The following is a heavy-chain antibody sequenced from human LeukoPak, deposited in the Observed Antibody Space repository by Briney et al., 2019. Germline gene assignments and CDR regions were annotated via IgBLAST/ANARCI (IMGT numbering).Heavy chain of an antibody. CDR2: INPSGGST. CDR3: ARSHRQYCSGGSDKCYGMDV. J-gene: IGHJ6*02. CDR1: GYTFTSYY. V-gene: IGHV1-46*01. D-gene: IGHD2-15*01. Sequence: ASVKVSCKASGYTFTSYYMHWVRQAPGQGLEWVGIINPSGGSTSYAQKFQGRVTMTRDTSTSTVYMELSSLRSEDTAVYYCARSHRQYCSGGSDKCYGMDVWGQGTTVTVSS.